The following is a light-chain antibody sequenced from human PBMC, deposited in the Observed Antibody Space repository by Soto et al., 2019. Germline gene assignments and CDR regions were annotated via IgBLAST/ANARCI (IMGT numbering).Light chain of an antibody. V-gene: IGKV3-20*01. CDR2: GAS. Sequence: EIVLTQSPGTLSLSPGERATLSCRASQSVNSNFLAWYQQKPGQAPRLLIYGASTRAAGVPDRFSGSGSGTDLTLTITRLEPEDFAMYYCQQYGRSPLMYTFGQGTKLGVK. CDR1: QSVNSNF. J-gene: IGKJ2*01. CDR3: QQYGRSPLMYT.